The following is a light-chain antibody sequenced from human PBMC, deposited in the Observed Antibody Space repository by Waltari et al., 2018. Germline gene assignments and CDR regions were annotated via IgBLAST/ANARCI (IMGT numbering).Light chain of an antibody. CDR3: QQSPRSPHT. CDR1: QAISGY. CDR2: AAS. J-gene: IGKJ4*01. Sequence: DIELTQSPSSLSASVGHSVTITCRASQAISGYLNWYQQTPGRAPKLLIYAASNLQSGGLARFGGSGYGTDCTLTSSRLQPEDFAIYACQQSPRSPHTVGGGTKVEMK. V-gene: IGKV1-39*01.